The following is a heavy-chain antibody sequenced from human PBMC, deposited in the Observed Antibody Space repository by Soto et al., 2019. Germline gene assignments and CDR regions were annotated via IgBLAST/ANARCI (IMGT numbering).Heavy chain of an antibody. Sequence: EVQLVESGGGLVKPGGSLRLSCAASGFTFSNAWMSWVRQAPGKGLEWVGRIKSKTDGGTTDYAAPVKGRFTISRDDSKNTLYLQMNSLKTEDTAVYYCTTDLYDILTGYCYAASTEGSYYYMDVWGKGTTVTVSS. V-gene: IGHV3-15*01. CDR2: IKSKTDGGTT. CDR1: GFTFSNAW. D-gene: IGHD3-9*01. J-gene: IGHJ6*03. CDR3: TTDLYDILTGYCYAASTEGSYYYMDV.